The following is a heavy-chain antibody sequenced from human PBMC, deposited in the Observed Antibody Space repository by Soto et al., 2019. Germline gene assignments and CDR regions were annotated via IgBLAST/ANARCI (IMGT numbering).Heavy chain of an antibody. J-gene: IGHJ6*02. V-gene: IGHV1-18*01. CDR1: GYTFYSHG. D-gene: IGHD5-18*01. Sequence: ASVKVSCKASGYTFYSHGISWVRQAPGQGLEWMGRISADNGNTKYAQKFRGRVTMTTDTSTSTVYMELRNLRSDDTAVYYCARCIQQDYYYGMDVWGQGTTVTVSS. CDR3: ARCIQQDYYYGMDV. CDR2: ISADNGNT.